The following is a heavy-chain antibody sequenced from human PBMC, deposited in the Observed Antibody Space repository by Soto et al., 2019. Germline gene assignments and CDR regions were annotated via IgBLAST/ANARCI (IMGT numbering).Heavy chain of an antibody. Sequence: QVQLQESGPGLVEPSETLSLTCTVSGGSISSYYWSWIRQPPGKGLEWIGYIYYSGSTNYNPSLKSRVTISVDTSKNQFPLKLSSVTAADTAVYYCARYGDYVGRGNWFDPWGQGTLVTVSS. V-gene: IGHV4-59*01. CDR3: ARYGDYVGRGNWFDP. CDR1: GGSISSYY. D-gene: IGHD4-17*01. CDR2: IYYSGST. J-gene: IGHJ5*02.